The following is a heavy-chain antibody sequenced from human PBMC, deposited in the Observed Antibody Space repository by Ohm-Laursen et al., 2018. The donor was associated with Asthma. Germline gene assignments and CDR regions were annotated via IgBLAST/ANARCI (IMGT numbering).Heavy chain of an antibody. V-gene: IGHV3-21*01. CDR1: GYTFSRYS. Sequence: SLRLSCAAPGYTFSRYSIHWVRQVPGKGLEWVASISTASTFIYYADSVRGRFTTSRDNAKNTLYLQMNSLRPEDTAVYFCARSIINVRNALDIWGPGTMVTVSS. CDR3: ARSIINVRNALDI. D-gene: IGHD2-21*01. CDR2: ISTASTFI. J-gene: IGHJ3*02.